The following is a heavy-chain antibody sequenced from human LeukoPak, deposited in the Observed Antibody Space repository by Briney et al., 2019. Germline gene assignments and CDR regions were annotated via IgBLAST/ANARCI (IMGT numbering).Heavy chain of an antibody. CDR2: IHHSGST. V-gene: IGHV4-4*02. J-gene: IGHJ4*02. CDR1: GGSISSSNW. CDR3: ARVVRGVFNNYYFDY. D-gene: IGHD3-10*01. Sequence: SETLSLTCAVSGGSISSSNWWSWVRQPPGKGLEWIGEIHHSGSTNYNPSLKSRVTISVDKCKNQFSLKLSSVTAADTAVYYCARVVRGVFNNYYFDYWGREPWSPSPQ.